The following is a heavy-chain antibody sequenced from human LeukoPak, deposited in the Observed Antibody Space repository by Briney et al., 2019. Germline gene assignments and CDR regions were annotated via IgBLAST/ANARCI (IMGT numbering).Heavy chain of an antibody. CDR1: GFTFSSYE. CDR3: ARVGPRPDYYYYGMDV. CDR2: ISSSGSTI. V-gene: IGHV3-48*03. Sequence: GGSLRLSCAAAGFTFSSYEMNWVRQAPGKGLGWVSYISSSGSTIYYADSVKGRFTISRDNAKNSLYLQMNSLRAEDTAVYYCARVGPRPDYYYYGMDVWGQGTTVTVSS. J-gene: IGHJ6*02.